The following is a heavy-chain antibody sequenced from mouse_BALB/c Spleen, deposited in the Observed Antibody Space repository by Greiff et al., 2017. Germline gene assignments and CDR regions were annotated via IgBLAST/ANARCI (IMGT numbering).Heavy chain of an antibody. CDR2: ISSGGST. J-gene: IGHJ4*01. CDR1: GFTFSSYA. Sequence: DVMLVESGGGLVKPGGSLKLSCAASGFTFSSYAMSWVRQTPEKRLEWVASISSGGSTYYPDSVKGRFTISRDNARNILYLQMSSLRSEDTAMYYCANYAMDYWGQGTSVTVSS. V-gene: IGHV5-6-5*01. CDR3: ANYAMDY.